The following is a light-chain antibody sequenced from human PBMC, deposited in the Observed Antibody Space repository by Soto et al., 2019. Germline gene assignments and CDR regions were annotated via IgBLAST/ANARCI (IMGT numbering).Light chain of an antibody. J-gene: IGLJ1*01. CDR1: SSNIGAGYD. CDR3: QSYDSTLSDRYV. V-gene: IGLV1-40*01. Sequence: QSVLTQPPSVSGAPGQRVTISCTGSSSNIGAGYDVHWYQQRPGTGPKLLIFGNINRPSGVPDRFSGSKSGTSASLAITGLRAEDEGDYYCQSYDSTLSDRYVFGTGTKVTVL. CDR2: GNI.